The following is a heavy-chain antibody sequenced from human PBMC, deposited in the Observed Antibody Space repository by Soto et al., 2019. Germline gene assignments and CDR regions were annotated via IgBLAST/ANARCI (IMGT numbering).Heavy chain of an antibody. CDR2: IYYSGST. CDR1: GGSVSSGSYY. D-gene: IGHD3-10*02. J-gene: IGHJ6*02. CDR3: ARDKGRMLGVRPGIHV. V-gene: IGHV4-61*01. Sequence: PSGTLSLTCTVSGGSVSSGSYYWSWIRQPPGKGLEWIGYIYYSGSTNYNSSLKSRVTISVDTSKNQFSLKLSSVTAADTAVYYCARDKGRMLGVRPGIHVWGQGTSVTVS.